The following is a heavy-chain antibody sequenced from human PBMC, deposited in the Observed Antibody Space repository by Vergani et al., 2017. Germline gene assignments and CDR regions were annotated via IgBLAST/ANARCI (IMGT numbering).Heavy chain of an antibody. CDR2: ISSSSSYI. V-gene: IGHV3-21*01. D-gene: IGHD3-22*01. J-gene: IGHJ4*02. Sequence: EVQLVESGGGLVQPGGSLRLSCAASGFTVSSNYMSWIRQAPGKGLEWVSSISSSSSYIYYADSVKGRFTISRDNAKNSLYLQMNSLRAEDTAVYYCARDPMYYYDSSGYYYFDYWGQGTLVTVSS. CDR1: GFTVSSNY. CDR3: ARDPMYYYDSSGYYYFDY.